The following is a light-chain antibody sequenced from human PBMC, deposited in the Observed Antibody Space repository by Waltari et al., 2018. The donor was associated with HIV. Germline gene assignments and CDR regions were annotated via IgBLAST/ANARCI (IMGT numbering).Light chain of an antibody. CDR3: QSADSTGTYPDV. J-gene: IGLJ1*01. CDR1: ALPKQY. V-gene: IGLV3-25*03. CDR2: KDN. Sequence: SYELTQPPSVSVSPGQTARITCSGDALPKQYAYWYQQTPGQAPVLVIYKDNERPSGIPERVSGASSGTTVTLTISGVQTEDEADYYCQSADSTGTYPDVFGPGTKVTVL.